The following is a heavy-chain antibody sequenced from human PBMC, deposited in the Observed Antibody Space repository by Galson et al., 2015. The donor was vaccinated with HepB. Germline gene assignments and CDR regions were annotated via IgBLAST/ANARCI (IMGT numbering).Heavy chain of an antibody. CDR2: IKEDESEK. CDR3: ARAIYYGQGGFDP. CDR1: GFTFSDYW. J-gene: IGHJ5*02. Sequence: SLRLSCAASGFTFSDYWMNWVRQAPGKGLEWVANIKEDESEKYYVDSVKGRFTISRDNARNSLYLQMNSLRAEDTAVYYCARAIYYGQGGFDPWGQGTLVTVSS. V-gene: IGHV3-7*01. D-gene: IGHD3-10*01.